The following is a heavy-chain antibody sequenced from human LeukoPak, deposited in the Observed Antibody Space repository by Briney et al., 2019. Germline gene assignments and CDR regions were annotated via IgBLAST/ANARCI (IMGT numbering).Heavy chain of an antibody. CDR3: ARGFAPPLVWSGYYPTWYFDL. CDR2: MNPNSGNT. CDR1: GYTFTSYD. D-gene: IGHD3-3*01. V-gene: IGHV1-8*03. Sequence: GASVKVSCKASGYTFTSYDINWVRQATGQGLEWMGWMNPNSGNTGYAQKFQGRVTITRNTSISTAYMELSSLRSEDTAVYYCARGFAPPLVWSGYYPTWYFDLWGRGTLVTVSS. J-gene: IGHJ2*01.